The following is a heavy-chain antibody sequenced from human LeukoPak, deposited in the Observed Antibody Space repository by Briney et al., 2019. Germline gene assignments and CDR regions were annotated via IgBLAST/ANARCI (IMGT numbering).Heavy chain of an antibody. CDR1: GYTFPSYD. CDR2: MNPNSGNT. Sequence: ASVKVSCKTSGYTFPSYDINWVRQATGQGLEWMGWMNPNSGNTGYTQKFQSRVTITRNTSITTAYMELSSLRSEDTAVYYCARGPKWTGSYYYFDYWGQGTLVTVSS. D-gene: IGHD1-26*01. V-gene: IGHV1-8*01. CDR3: ARGPKWTGSYYYFDY. J-gene: IGHJ4*02.